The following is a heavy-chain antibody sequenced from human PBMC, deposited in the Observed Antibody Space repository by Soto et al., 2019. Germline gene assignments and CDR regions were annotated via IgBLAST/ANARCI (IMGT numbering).Heavy chain of an antibody. CDR2: IHYSGST. CDR3: TRGGDAYKNGH. CDR1: DGSVSIGTYY. D-gene: IGHD2-21*01. J-gene: IGHJ4*02. Sequence: QVQLQESGPGLVKPSETLSLTCTVSDGSVSIGTYYWSWIRQPPGKGLEWIGFIHYSGSTNYNPSLTSRLTMSVDTSKNHFSLKLTSVNAADTAVYYCTRGGDAYKNGHWGQGTLVTVSS. V-gene: IGHV4-61*01.